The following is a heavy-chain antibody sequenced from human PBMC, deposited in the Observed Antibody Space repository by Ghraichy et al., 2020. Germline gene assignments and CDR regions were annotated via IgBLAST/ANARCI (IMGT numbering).Heavy chain of an antibody. V-gene: IGHV3-15*01. Sequence: GESLNISCAVTGLGFSDAWLSWVRQSPGKGLEWVGRINSRSDGGATDYGAPAKGRFIISRDDSRNTLYLQMNRLKTEDTGFYFCTTDPAAMYFEHWGQGALVTVSS. CDR2: INSRSDGGAT. CDR3: TTDPAAMYFEH. CDR1: GLGFSDAW. D-gene: IGHD2-2*01. J-gene: IGHJ4*02.